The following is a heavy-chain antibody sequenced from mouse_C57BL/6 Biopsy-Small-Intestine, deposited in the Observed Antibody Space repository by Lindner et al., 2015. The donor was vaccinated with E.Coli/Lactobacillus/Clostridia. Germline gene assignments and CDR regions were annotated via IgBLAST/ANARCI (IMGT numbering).Heavy chain of an antibody. CDR1: GYTFTDYN. Sequence: VQLQESGPELVKPGASVKISCKASGYTFTDYNMDWVKQSHGKSLEWIGYIYPTNGGYGYNQKFKSKATLTVDKSSSTAYLELHSLTSEDSAVYYCAKEGAHYRYYSYDGFAYWGQGTLVTVSA. CDR2: IYPTNGGY. CDR3: AKEGAHYRYYSYDGFAY. V-gene: IGHV1-34*01. D-gene: IGHD2-12*01. J-gene: IGHJ3*01.